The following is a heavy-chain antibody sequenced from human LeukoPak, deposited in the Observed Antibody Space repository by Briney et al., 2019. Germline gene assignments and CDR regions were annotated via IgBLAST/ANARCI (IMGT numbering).Heavy chain of an antibody. Sequence: PGGSLRLSCAASGFTFSSYDMHWVRHATGKGLEWVSAICTAGDTYYPGSVKGRFTISREKTKNSLYLQMNSLTAGDTAVYYCARALHDYGHFYFDYWGQGTLVTVSS. CDR3: ARALHDYGHFYFDY. D-gene: IGHD4-17*01. V-gene: IGHV3-13*01. J-gene: IGHJ4*02. CDR1: GFTFSSYD. CDR2: ICTAGDT.